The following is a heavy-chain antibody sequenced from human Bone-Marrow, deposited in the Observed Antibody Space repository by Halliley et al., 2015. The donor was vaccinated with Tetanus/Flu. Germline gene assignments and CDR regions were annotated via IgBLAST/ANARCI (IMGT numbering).Heavy chain of an antibody. V-gene: IGHV3-11*03. J-gene: IGHJ3*02. D-gene: IGHD6-19*01. CDR2: ISSGSHFT. CDR3: AAKEWLGHPDSFDI. Sequence: SYISSGSHFTSYVGSVKGRFTVSRDDAKNSLYLQMNNVRPEDTAVYYCAAKEWLGHPDSFDIWGQGTLVTVSS.